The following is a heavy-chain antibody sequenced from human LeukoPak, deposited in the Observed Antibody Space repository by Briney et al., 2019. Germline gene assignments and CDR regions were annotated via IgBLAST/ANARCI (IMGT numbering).Heavy chain of an antibody. CDR3: AREMTQWLAVRLSNWFDP. D-gene: IGHD6-19*01. CDR1: GYTFTSYA. CDR2: INAGNGNT. V-gene: IGHV1-3*03. Sequence: ASVKVSCKASGYTFTSYAMHWVRQAPGQRLEWMGWINAGNGNTKYSQEFQGRVTITRDTSASTAYMELSSLRSEDMAVYYCAREMTQWLAVRLSNWFDPWGQGTLVTVSS. J-gene: IGHJ5*02.